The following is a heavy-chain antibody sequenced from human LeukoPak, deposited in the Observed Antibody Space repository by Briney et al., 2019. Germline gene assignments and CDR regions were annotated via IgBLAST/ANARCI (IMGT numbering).Heavy chain of an antibody. CDR1: GFIFSNFA. CDR3: ARGVVPAATVRNWFDP. V-gene: IGHV3-23*01. J-gene: IGHJ5*02. CDR2: ISGSGGRT. D-gene: IGHD2-2*01. Sequence: PGASLRLSCTASGFIFSNFAMTWVRQAPGKGLEWVSVISGSGGRTNYADSVKGRFTISRDNAKNSLYLQMDSLRAEDTAVYYCARGVVPAATVRNWFDPWGQGTLVTVSS.